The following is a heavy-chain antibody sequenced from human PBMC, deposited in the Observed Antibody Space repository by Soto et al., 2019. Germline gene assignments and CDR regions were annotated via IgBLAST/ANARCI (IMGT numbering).Heavy chain of an antibody. CDR3: AKDRGRNYYGMDV. CDR1: GFTFSSYG. CDR2: ISYDGSNK. Sequence: QVQLVESGGGVVQPGRSLRLSCAASGFTFSSYGMHWVRQAPGKGLEWVAVISYDGSNKYYADSVKGRFTISRDNSKNTLYLQMNSLRAEDTAVYYCAKDRGRNYYGMDVWGQWTTVTVSS. J-gene: IGHJ6*02. D-gene: IGHD3-10*01. V-gene: IGHV3-30*18.